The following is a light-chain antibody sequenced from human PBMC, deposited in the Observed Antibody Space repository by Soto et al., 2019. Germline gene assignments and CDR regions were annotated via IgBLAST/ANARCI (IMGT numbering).Light chain of an antibody. Sequence: QSLLTQPASVSGSPGQSITISCPGTSSDVGGYNYVSWYQQHPGKAPKLMIYDVSNRPSGVSNRFSGSKSGNTASLTISGLQAEDEADYYCSSYTSSSTDYVFGTGTKVTVL. V-gene: IGLV2-14*01. CDR1: SSDVGGYNY. CDR2: DVS. J-gene: IGLJ1*01. CDR3: SSYTSSSTDYV.